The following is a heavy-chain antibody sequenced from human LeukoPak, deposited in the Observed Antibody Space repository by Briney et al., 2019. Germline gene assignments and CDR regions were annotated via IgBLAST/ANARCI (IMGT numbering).Heavy chain of an antibody. D-gene: IGHD5-24*01. CDR1: GGTFSSYA. CDR2: IIPIFGTA. J-gene: IGHJ4*02. V-gene: IGHV1-69*06. CDR3: ARSSDGYKAPAFDY. Sequence: SVKVSCKASGGTFSSYAISWVRQAPGQGLEWMGGIIPIFGTANYAQKFQGRVTITADKSTSTAYMELSSLRSEDTAVYYCARSSDGYKAPAFDYWGQGTLVTVPS.